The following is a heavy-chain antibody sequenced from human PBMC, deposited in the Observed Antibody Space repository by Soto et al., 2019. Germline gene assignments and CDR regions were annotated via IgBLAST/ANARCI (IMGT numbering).Heavy chain of an antibody. Sequence: GGSLRLSCAASGFTFNNYAMNWVRQAPGKGLEWVATISATGGSTYYADSVKGRFTISRDNSKNTLYLQMNGLRVEDTATYYCAHRSSSRRNPEYFQHWGQGTLATVSS. V-gene: IGHV3-23*01. J-gene: IGHJ1*01. D-gene: IGHD6-13*01. CDR2: ISATGGST. CDR3: AHRSSSRRNPEYFQH. CDR1: GFTFNNYA.